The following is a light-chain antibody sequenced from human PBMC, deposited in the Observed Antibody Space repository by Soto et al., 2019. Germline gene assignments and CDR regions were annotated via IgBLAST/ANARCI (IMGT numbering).Light chain of an antibody. CDR2: EVS. V-gene: IGLV2-14*01. J-gene: IGLJ1*01. CDR1: SSDIGGYNY. CDR3: SSYTSSNTYV. Sequence: QSALTQPASVSGSPGQSITISCTGTSSDIGGYNYVSWYQQHPGKAPKLMIYEVSNRPSGVSTRFSGSKSGYTASLSISGLQAEDEADYYCSSYTSSNTYVFGTGTKLTVL.